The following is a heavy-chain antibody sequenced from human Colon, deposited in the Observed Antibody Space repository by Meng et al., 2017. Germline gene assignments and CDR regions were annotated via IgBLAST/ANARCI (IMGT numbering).Heavy chain of an antibody. Sequence: QVQLVESGGGVAQPWWSLRLSCAAPAFTFSSYAMHWVRQAPGKGLEWVAVISYDGTNKYYSDSVQGRFTISRDNPRNTLYLQMNDLRVEDTAVYYCVRDGNRYSGYDFHLGDYWGQGSLVTVSS. CDR1: AFTFSSYA. CDR3: VRDGNRYSGYDFHLGDY. D-gene: IGHD5-12*01. V-gene: IGHV3-30-3*01. CDR2: ISYDGTNK. J-gene: IGHJ4*02.